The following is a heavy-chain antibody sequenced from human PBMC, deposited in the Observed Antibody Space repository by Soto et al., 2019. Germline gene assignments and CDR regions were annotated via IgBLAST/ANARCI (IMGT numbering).Heavy chain of an antibody. CDR2: IRTYNGDK. J-gene: IGHJ5*02. V-gene: IGHV1-18*01. D-gene: IGHD6-25*01. Sequence: SAKFSGKTSGYPFCSFNIRWVRQAPGQGLERMGWIRTYNGDKNYAQKIAGRVTMTTDTSTRTAYMDMTRLSTVDTAVSYCARVPDSSVGGRPFDPWGQGTLVSVSS. CDR1: GYPFCSFN. CDR3: ARVPDSSVGGRPFDP.